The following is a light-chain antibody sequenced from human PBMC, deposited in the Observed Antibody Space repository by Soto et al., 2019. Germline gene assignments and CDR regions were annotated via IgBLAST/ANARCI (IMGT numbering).Light chain of an antibody. J-gene: IGKJ1*01. CDR2: SAS. CDR1: QSVNPYY. Sequence: EIVLTQSPGTLSLSPGERATLSCRASQSVNPYYLAWYQQKPGQAPRLLVYSASSRATGIPDRFSGSGSGTDFTLTISRLEPEDFGVYYCQYYGSSPWTFGQGTKVESK. V-gene: IGKV3-20*01. CDR3: QYYGSSPWT.